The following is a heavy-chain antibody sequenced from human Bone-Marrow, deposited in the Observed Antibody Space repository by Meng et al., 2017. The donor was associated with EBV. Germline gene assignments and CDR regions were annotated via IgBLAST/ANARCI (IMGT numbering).Heavy chain of an antibody. CDR2: LIPMVGAP. J-gene: IGHJ4*02. CDR1: GGTFRSEA. D-gene: IGHD3-10*01. Sequence: QVQWLRSGAGVKKPGSSVKVSCRTSGGTFRSEAVSWVRQAPGQGLEWMGGLIPMVGAPHYAQKFQGRVTIIADESTSTHSMELNSLRSEDTAMYYCASESGRGFTPDYWGQGTLVTVSS. V-gene: IGHV1-69*01. CDR3: ASESGRGFTPDY.